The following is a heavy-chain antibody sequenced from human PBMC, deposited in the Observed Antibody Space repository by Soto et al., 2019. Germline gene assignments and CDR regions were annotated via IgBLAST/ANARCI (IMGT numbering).Heavy chain of an antibody. V-gene: IGHV1-46*01. CDR1: GYTFTSYY. Sequence: ASVKVSCKASGYTFTSYYMHWVRQAPGQGLEWMGIINPSGGSTSYAQKFQGRVTMTRDTSTSTAYMELSRLRSDDTAVYYCARNRDRGGYSYGYFYYYGMDVWGQGTTVTVSS. D-gene: IGHD5-18*01. J-gene: IGHJ6*02. CDR3: ARNRDRGGYSYGYFYYYGMDV. CDR2: INPSGGST.